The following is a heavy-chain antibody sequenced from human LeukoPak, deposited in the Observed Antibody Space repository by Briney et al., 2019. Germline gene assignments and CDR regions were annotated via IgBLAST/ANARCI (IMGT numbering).Heavy chain of an antibody. J-gene: IGHJ6*02. Sequence: PSETLSLTCTVSDGSISDYHRSWIRQPPGKGLEWIGYMYYTGSTNYNPSLKSRVSISVDTSKRQFSLKLRSVTAADTAVYYCARHLYCGGDCYSGRNHYYGLDVWGQGTTVTVSS. CDR1: DGSISDYH. CDR2: MYYTGST. CDR3: ARHLYCGGDCYSGRNHYYGLDV. D-gene: IGHD2-21*02. V-gene: IGHV4-59*08.